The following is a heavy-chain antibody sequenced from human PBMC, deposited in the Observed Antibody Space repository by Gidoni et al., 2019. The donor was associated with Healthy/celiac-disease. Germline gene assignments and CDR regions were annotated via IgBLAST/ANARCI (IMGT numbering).Heavy chain of an antibody. Sequence: QVQLQESGPGLVKPSGTLSLTCAVSGGSIRSSNWWSWVRQPPGKGLEWIGEIYHSGSTNYNPSLKSRVTISVDKSKNQFSLKLSSVTAADTAVYYCARDVRSSANGDPHATYYYYGMDVWGQGTTVTVSS. J-gene: IGHJ6*02. CDR2: IYHSGST. V-gene: IGHV4-4*02. D-gene: IGHD4-17*01. CDR3: ARDVRSSANGDPHATYYYYGMDV. CDR1: GGSIRSSNW.